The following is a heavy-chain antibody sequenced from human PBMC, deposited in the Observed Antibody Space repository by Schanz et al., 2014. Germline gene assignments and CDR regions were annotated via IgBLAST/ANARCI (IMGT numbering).Heavy chain of an antibody. CDR1: GFTFSTYA. CDR3: ARGRRGDCRRTSCTYYFDY. D-gene: IGHD2-2*01. V-gene: IGHV3-30*07. CDR2: ISNDGSSK. J-gene: IGHJ4*02. Sequence: QVQLVESGGGVVQPGRSLRLSCAASGFTFSTYAMHWVRQAPGKGLEWVAYISNDGSSKYYADSVKGRFTISRDNSKKTLYLQMNSLRAGDTAVYYCARGRRGDCRRTSCTYYFDYWGQGTLVTVSS.